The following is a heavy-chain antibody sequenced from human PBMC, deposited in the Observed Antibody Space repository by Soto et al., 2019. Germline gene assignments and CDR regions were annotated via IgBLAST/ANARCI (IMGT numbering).Heavy chain of an antibody. D-gene: IGHD3-3*02. J-gene: IGHJ6*02. CDR1: GFTFSRNT. Sequence: TGRSLRLSCVTSGFTFSRNTMNWVRQAPGKGLEWVASITSSGSYVYYADSVKGRFSASRDNAKNSLSLQMDSLRPDDTAIYFCVKDEGIEAMDVWGQGTTVTVSS. CDR3: VKDEGIEAMDV. CDR2: ITSSGSYV. V-gene: IGHV3-21*01.